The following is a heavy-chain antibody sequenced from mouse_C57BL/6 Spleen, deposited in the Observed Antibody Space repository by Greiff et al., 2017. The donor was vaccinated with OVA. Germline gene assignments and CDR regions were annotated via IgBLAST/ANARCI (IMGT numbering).Heavy chain of an antibody. CDR3: ARGRYSNYEYFDV. J-gene: IGHJ1*03. D-gene: IGHD2-5*01. CDR2: ISDGGSYT. CDR1: GFTFSSYA. V-gene: IGHV5-4*01. Sequence: EVQGVESGGGLVKPGGSLKLSCAASGFTFSSYAMSWVRQTPEKRLEWVATISDGGSYTYYPDNVKGRFTISRDNAKNNLYLQMSHLKSEDTAMYYCARGRYSNYEYFDVWGTGTTVTVSS.